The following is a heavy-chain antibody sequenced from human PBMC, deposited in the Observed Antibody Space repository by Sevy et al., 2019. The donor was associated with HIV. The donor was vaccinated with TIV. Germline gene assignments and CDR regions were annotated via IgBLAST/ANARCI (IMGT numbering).Heavy chain of an antibody. CDR3: ASKRGYNDGPFDY. Sequence: SETLSLTCTVSGGSFTSSDSYWSWIRQPPGEGLEWIGYIHYTGGTYYNPFLKSRVAMSVDTSEKQFSMKLSFLTAADTAVYYCASKRGYNDGPFDYWGQGTLVTVSS. CDR2: IHYTGGT. CDR1: GGSFTSSDSY. J-gene: IGHJ4*02. D-gene: IGHD5-12*01. V-gene: IGHV4-30-4*01.